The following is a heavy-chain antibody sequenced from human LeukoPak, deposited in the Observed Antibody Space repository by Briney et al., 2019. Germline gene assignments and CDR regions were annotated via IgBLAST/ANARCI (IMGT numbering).Heavy chain of an antibody. CDR3: ARAYYFDGSGYYLPLDS. J-gene: IGHJ4*02. Sequence: SVKVSCKASGGSFNSYAFSWVRQAPGQGLEWMGRTIPIFGTAYYAQKFQGRVTITADESTSTVHMELRSLRSEDTAMYYCARAYYFDGSGYYLPLDSWGQGTLVTVSS. CDR2: TIPIFGTA. CDR1: GGSFNSYA. D-gene: IGHD3-22*01. V-gene: IGHV1-69*13.